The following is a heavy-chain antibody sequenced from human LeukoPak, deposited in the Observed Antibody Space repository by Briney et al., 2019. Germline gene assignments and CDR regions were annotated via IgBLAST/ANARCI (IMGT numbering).Heavy chain of an antibody. V-gene: IGHV5-51*01. D-gene: IGHD3-10*01. Sequence: PGESLKISCKGSGYSFTSYWIGWVRQMPGKGLEWMGIIYPGDSDTRYSPSFQGQVTISADKSISTAYLQWSSLKASDTAMYYCARTTMVRGITSVFDYWGQGTLVTVSS. CDR2: IYPGDSDT. J-gene: IGHJ4*02. CDR1: GYSFTSYW. CDR3: ARTTMVRGITSVFDY.